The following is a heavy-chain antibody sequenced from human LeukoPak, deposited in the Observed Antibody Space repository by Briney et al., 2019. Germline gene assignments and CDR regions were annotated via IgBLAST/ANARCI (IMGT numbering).Heavy chain of an antibody. D-gene: IGHD3-9*01. CDR2: IYPGDSDT. Sequence: GESLKISCKGSGYSSTSYWIGWVRQMPGKGLEWMGIIYPGDSDTRYSPSFQGQVTISADKSISTAYLQWSSLKASDTAMYYCARTVLRYFDWSPAGGFDYWGQGTLVTVSS. CDR3: ARTVLRYFDWSPAGGFDY. J-gene: IGHJ4*02. V-gene: IGHV5-51*01. CDR1: GYSSTSYW.